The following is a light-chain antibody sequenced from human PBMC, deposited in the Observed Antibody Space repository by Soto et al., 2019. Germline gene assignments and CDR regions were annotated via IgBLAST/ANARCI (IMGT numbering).Light chain of an antibody. CDR1: QDTSTY. V-gene: IGKV1-9*01. CDR2: AVS. CDR3: QQLNSYPAIT. Sequence: DIQLTQSPSFLSASVGDRVTITCRASQDTSTYLAWYQQKPGKAPKLLIYAVSILQSGVPSRFSGSGSGTEYNLTISSLQPEDFATYYCQQLNSYPAITFGRGTRMEIK. J-gene: IGKJ5*01.